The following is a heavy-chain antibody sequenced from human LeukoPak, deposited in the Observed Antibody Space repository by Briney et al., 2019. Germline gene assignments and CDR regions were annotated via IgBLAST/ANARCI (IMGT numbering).Heavy chain of an antibody. CDR1: GFTFSSYG. J-gene: IGHJ5*02. Sequence: PGRSLRLSCAASGFTFSSYGMRWVRQAPGKGLEWLAIVYYDGSKKYYADSVRGRFTISRDNSKNTVYLQVNSLRADDAAVYYCARDKGRGASCFSWGQGTLVTVSS. CDR3: ARDKGRGASCFS. V-gene: IGHV3-33*01. D-gene: IGHD2-2*01. CDR2: VYYDGSKK.